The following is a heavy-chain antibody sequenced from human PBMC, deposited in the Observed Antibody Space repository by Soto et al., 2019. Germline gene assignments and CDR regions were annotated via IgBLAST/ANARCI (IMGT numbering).Heavy chain of an antibody. J-gene: IGHJ6*02. Sequence: EVQLVESGGSLVQPGGSLRLSCAASGFSFSTYSMNWVRQAPGKGLEWVSYISSRSYTIYYVDSVKGRFTISRDNAKNLLYLQMNSLRDEDTAVYYCARGVSSSDNGMDVWGQGTTVTVSS. D-gene: IGHD6-6*01. CDR3: ARGVSSSDNGMDV. CDR2: ISSRSYTI. CDR1: GFSFSTYS. V-gene: IGHV3-48*02.